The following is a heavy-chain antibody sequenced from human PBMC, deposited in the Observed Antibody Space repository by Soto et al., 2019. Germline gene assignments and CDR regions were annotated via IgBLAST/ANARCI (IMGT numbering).Heavy chain of an antibody. J-gene: IGHJ4*02. CDR1: GYIFRTYA. Sequence: ASVKVSCKASGYIFRTYAIHWVRQAPGQGLEWMGWINAGSGSAIYSQNFQGRVTMTTDTSTSTAYMELRSLRSDDTAVYYCARGSEAWVDYWGQGTLVTVSS. CDR2: INAGSGSA. V-gene: IGHV1-3*01. D-gene: IGHD3-16*01. CDR3: ARGSEAWVDY.